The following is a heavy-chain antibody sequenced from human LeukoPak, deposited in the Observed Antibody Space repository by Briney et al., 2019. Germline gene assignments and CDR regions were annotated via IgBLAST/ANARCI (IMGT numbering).Heavy chain of an antibody. CDR2: IYYSGST. CDR1: GGSISSGGYY. Sequence: PSETLSLTCTVSGGSISSGGYYWSWIRQHPGKGLEWIGYIYYSGSTYYNPSLKSRVTISVDTSKNQFSLKLSSVTAADTAVYYCARGLGGASKHFDYGGQGTLVTVSS. D-gene: IGHD1-26*01. J-gene: IGHJ4*02. CDR3: ARGLGGASKHFDY. V-gene: IGHV4-31*03.